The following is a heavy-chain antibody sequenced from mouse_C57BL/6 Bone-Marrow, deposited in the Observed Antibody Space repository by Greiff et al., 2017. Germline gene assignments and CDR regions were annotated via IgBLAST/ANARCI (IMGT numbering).Heavy chain of an antibody. Sequence: VQLQQPGAELVKPGASVKLSCKASGYTFTSYWMHWVKQRPGQGLEWIGKIHPNSGSTNYNEKFKSKATLTVDKSSSTAYMQLSSLTSEDSAVYDCATDYGYGTSYYAMDYWGQGTSVTVSS. D-gene: IGHD2-2*01. CDR3: ATDYGYGTSYYAMDY. J-gene: IGHJ4*01. CDR2: IHPNSGST. CDR1: GYTFTSYW. V-gene: IGHV1-64*01.